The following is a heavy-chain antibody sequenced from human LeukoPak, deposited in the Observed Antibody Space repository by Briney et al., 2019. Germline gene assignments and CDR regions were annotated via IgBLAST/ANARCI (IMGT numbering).Heavy chain of an antibody. CDR1: GFTFDDYG. CDR3: ARRMPGDAFDV. Sequence: GGSLRLSCAASGFTFDDYGMNWVRQPPGKGLEWVCNINWNGGSTSYADSLKGRLTISRDNAKSSLYLQMNSLRAEDTAVYFCARRMPGDAFDVWGQGTMVTVSS. J-gene: IGHJ3*01. CDR2: INWNGGST. V-gene: IGHV3-20*04. D-gene: IGHD2-2*01.